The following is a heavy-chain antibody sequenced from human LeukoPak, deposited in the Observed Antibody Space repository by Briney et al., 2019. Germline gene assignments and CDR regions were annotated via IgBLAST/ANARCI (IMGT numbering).Heavy chain of an antibody. CDR2: IIPILGIA. Sequence: ASVKVSCKASGGTFSSYAISWVRQAPGQGLEWMGRIIPILGIANYAQKFQGRVTITANKSTSTAYMELSSLRSEDTAVYYCARTPSYYDSSGYFLPEYFQHWGQGTLVTVSS. J-gene: IGHJ1*01. D-gene: IGHD3-22*01. CDR1: GGTFSSYA. V-gene: IGHV1-69*04. CDR3: ARTPSYYDSSGYFLPEYFQH.